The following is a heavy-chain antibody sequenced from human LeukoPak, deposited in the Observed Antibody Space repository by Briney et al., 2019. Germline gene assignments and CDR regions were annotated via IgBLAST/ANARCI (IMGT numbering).Heavy chain of an antibody. Sequence: PSETLTLTCSVSVGSLSSHYWSWMRQSTGKGVEWIGYIYYTGSTDYNPSLKSRVTISVATSKNQLSLKLRSVTAADAAVYYCGRSDGAGATDYWGQGTLVTVS. J-gene: IGHJ4*02. CDR2: IYYTGST. V-gene: IGHV4-59*11. CDR1: VGSLSSHY. D-gene: IGHD1-26*01. CDR3: GRSDGAGATDY.